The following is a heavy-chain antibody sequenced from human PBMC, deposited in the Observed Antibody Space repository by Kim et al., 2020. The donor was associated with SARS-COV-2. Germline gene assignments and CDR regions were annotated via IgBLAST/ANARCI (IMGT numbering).Heavy chain of an antibody. V-gene: IGHV5-51*01. J-gene: IGHJ4*02. D-gene: IGHD5-12*01. CDR1: GYSFTSYW. Sequence: GESLKISCKGSGYSFTSYWIGWVRQMPGKGLEWMGIIYPGDSDTRYSPSFQGQVTISADKSISTAYLQWSSLKASDTAMYYCASGPAAATKLPSFDYWGLGTLVTVSS. CDR2: IYPGDSDT. CDR3: ASGPAAATKLPSFDY.